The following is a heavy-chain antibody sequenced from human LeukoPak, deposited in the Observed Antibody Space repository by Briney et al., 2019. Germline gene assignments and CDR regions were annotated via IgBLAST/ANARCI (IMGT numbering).Heavy chain of an antibody. V-gene: IGHV4-34*01. D-gene: IGHD2-15*01. CDR3: ASVPPTGCSGGSCYSGQHPYPPYSFDY. CDR1: GGSFSGYY. Sequence: SETLSLTCAVYGGSFSGYYWSWIRQPPGKGLEWIGEINHSGSTNYNPSLKRRVTISVDTSKNQFSLKLSSVTAPDTAVYYCASVPPTGCSGGSCYSGQHPYPPYSFDYWGQGTLVTVSS. J-gene: IGHJ4*02. CDR2: INHSGST.